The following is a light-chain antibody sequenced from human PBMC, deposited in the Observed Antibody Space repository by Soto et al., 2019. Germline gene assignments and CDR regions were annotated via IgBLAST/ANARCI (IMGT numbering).Light chain of an antibody. V-gene: IGKV3-20*01. CDR3: QQYGSSLYT. CDR1: QSVSSSY. Sequence: EIVLTQSPGTLSLSPGERATLSCRASQSVSSSYLAWYQQKPGQAPRLLIYGASSRATGIPDRFSGSGSGTDFTLTISRLESEEFAVYYCQQYGSSLYTFGQGTKLEIK. CDR2: GAS. J-gene: IGKJ2*01.